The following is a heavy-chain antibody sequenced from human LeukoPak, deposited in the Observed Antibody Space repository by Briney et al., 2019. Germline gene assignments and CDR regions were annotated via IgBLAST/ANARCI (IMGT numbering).Heavy chain of an antibody. J-gene: IGHJ6*02. CDR2: IRYDGSNK. D-gene: IGHD6-25*01. CDR1: GFTFSSYG. Sequence: GGSLRLSCAASGFTFSSYGMHWVRQAPGKGLEWVAVIRYDGSNKYYADSVKGRFTISRDNSKNTLYLQMNSLKAEDTAVYYCARARNTYSSGAYGMDVWGQGTTVTVSS. V-gene: IGHV3-33*01. CDR3: ARARNTYSSGAYGMDV.